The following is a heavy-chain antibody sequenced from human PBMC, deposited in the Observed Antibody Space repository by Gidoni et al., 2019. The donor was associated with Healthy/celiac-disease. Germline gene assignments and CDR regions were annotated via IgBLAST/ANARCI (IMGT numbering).Heavy chain of an antibody. CDR1: RGPFSSYA. D-gene: IGHD6-13*01. CDR2: IIPIFGTA. V-gene: IGHV1-69*01. Sequence: QVQLVQSGAEVKKPGSSVKFSCKASRGPFSSYAISWVRQAPGQGLEWMGGIIPIFGTANYAQKFQGRVTITADESTSTAYMELSSLRSEDTAVYYCARDSQQLVPYYGMDVWGQGTTVTVSS. CDR3: ARDSQQLVPYYGMDV. J-gene: IGHJ6*02.